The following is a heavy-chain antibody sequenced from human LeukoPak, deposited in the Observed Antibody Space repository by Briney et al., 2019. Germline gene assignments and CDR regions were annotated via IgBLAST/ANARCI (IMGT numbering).Heavy chain of an antibody. CDR3: ARAQKYNYDFWSGSSYYYYYMDV. CDR2: INSDGSSK. J-gene: IGHJ6*03. Sequence: PGGSLRLSCAASGFTFSSYWMHWVRQAPGKGLVWVSRINSDGSSKSYADSVKGRFTISRDNAKNTLYLQMNSLRAEYTAVYYCARAQKYNYDFWSGSSYYYYYMDVWGKGTTVTVSS. D-gene: IGHD3-3*01. CDR1: GFTFSSYW. V-gene: IGHV3-74*01.